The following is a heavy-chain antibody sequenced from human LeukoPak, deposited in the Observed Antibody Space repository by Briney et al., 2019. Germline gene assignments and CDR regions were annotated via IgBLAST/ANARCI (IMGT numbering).Heavy chain of an antibody. CDR2: INTNTGNP. V-gene: IGHV7-4-1*02. CDR1: GYTFTSYA. CDR3: ARGVGGSGNRYYMDV. J-gene: IGHJ6*03. D-gene: IGHD3-10*01. Sequence: ASVKVSCKASGYTFTSYAMNWVRQAPGQGLEWMGWINTNTGNPTYAQGFTGRFVFSLDTSVSTAYLQISSLEAEDTAVYYCARGVGGSGNRYYMDVWGKGTTVTVSS.